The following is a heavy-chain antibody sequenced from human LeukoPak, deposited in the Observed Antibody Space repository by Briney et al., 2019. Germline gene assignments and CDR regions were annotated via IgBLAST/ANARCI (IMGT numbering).Heavy chain of an antibody. Sequence: GGSLRLSCAASGFTFSTYAMSWVRQIPGKGLEWVSAISGSDNGTYYADSVKGRFTISRDNSRNTLYLQMNTLRAEDTAVYFCAKSPVSSCRGSFCYPFDYWGQGNLVTVSS. CDR3: AKSPVSSCRGSFCYPFDY. CDR2: ISGSDNGT. D-gene: IGHD2-15*01. V-gene: IGHV3-23*01. CDR1: GFTFSTYA. J-gene: IGHJ4*02.